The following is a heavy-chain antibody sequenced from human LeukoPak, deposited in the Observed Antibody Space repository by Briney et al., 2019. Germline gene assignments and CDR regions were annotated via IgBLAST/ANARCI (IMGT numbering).Heavy chain of an antibody. CDR1: GYTFTGYY. J-gene: IGHJ4*02. CDR2: FNPNSGGT. D-gene: IGHD3-10*01. Sequence: ASVEVSCKASGYTFTGYYMHWMRQAPGQGLEWMGWFNPNSGGTNYAQKFQGRVTMTRDTSISTAYMELSRLRSDDTAVYYCARAPTYYYGSGSWGYFDYWGQGTLVTVSS. V-gene: IGHV1-2*02. CDR3: ARAPTYYYGSGSWGYFDY.